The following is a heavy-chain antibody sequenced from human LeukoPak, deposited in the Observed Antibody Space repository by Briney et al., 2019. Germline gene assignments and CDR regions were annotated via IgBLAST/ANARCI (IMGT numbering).Heavy chain of an antibody. Sequence: GGSLRLSCAASGFTFSSYSMNWVRQAPGKGLEWVSSISSSSSYIYYADSVKGRFTISRDNAKNSLYLQMNSLRAEDTAVYYCARMCGSGSRALNNWFDPWGQGTLVTVSS. J-gene: IGHJ5*02. V-gene: IGHV3-21*01. CDR1: GFTFSSYS. CDR2: ISSSSSYI. D-gene: IGHD3-10*01. CDR3: ARMCGSGSRALNNWFDP.